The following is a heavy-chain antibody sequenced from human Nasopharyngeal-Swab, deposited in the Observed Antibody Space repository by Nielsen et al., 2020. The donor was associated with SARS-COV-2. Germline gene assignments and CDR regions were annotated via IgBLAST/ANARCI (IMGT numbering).Heavy chain of an antibody. J-gene: IGHJ4*02. CDR2: INSYTGDT. V-gene: IGHV1-18*01. D-gene: IGHD3-3*01. CDR1: GYTFSNYP. Sequence: ASVKVSCKASGYTFSNYPFSWARQAPGQGLEWVGWINSYTGDTSSAQNLQGRVTLTTDTSTNTAYMELRRLTSDDTAVYYCARVVNGVTGGDYWDQGTLVTVSS. CDR3: ARVVNGVTGGDY.